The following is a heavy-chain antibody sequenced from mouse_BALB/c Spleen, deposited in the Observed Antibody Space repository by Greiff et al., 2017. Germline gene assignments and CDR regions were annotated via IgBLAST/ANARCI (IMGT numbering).Heavy chain of an antibody. CDR1: GYSFTSYW. Sequence: EVQLVESGTVLARPGASVKMSCKASGYSFTSYWMHWVKQRPGQGLEWIGAIYPGNSDTSYNQKFKGKAKLTAVTSASTAYMELSSLTNEDSAVYYCTGDSSGYVGYAMDYWGQGTSVTVSS. CDR3: TGDSSGYVGYAMDY. V-gene: IGHV1-5*01. CDR2: IYPGNSDT. D-gene: IGHD3-2*01. J-gene: IGHJ4*01.